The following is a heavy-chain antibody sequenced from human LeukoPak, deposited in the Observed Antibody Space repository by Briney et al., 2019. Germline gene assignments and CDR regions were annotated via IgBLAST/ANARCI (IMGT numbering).Heavy chain of an antibody. D-gene: IGHD3-16*02. CDR2: INSDGSST. CDR1: GFTFSTYW. CDR3: ARVQSLGELSHDDY. J-gene: IGHJ4*02. Sequence: GGSLRLSCAVSGFTFSTYWMHWVRQAPGKGLVWVSRINSDGSSTNYADSVKGRFTISRDNAKNTLYLQMNSLRAEDTAVYYCARVQSLGELSHDDYWGQGTLVTVSS. V-gene: IGHV3-74*01.